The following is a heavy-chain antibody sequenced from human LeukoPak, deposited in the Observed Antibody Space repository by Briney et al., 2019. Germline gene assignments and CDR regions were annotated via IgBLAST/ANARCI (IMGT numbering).Heavy chain of an antibody. CDR2: ITGYVAT. CDR3: AKGAAAGKVDWFDP. V-gene: IGHV3-23*01. Sequence: GGSLRLSCAASGFTFSNFAMMWVRQAPGTGLQWVSTITGYVATFYADSVRGRFTIFRDTSMNTLFLQMNSLGAEDTAVYYCAKGAAAGKVDWFDPWGQGTLVTVSS. CDR1: GFTFSNFA. D-gene: IGHD6-13*01. J-gene: IGHJ5*02.